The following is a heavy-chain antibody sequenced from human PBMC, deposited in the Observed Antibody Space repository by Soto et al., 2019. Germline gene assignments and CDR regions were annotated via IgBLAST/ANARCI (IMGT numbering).Heavy chain of an antibody. CDR1: GGTFSSYA. V-gene: IGHV1-69*01. Sequence: QVQLVQSGAEVKKPGSSVKVSCKASGGTFSSYAISWVRQTPGQRLEWMGGIIPIFGTANYAQKFQGRVTITADESTSTAYMELSSLRSEDTAVYYCARIQADDYGDGFDIWGQGTMVTVSS. CDR2: IIPIFGTA. D-gene: IGHD4-17*01. J-gene: IGHJ3*02. CDR3: ARIQADDYGDGFDI.